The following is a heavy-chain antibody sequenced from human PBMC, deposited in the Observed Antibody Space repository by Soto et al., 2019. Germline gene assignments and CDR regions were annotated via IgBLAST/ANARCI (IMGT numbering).Heavy chain of an antibody. V-gene: IGHV5-10-1*01. CDR2: IDPSDSYT. D-gene: IGHD3-22*01. J-gene: IGHJ4*02. CDR3: ARQRRITMIVVARTPFDY. CDR1: GYSFTSYW. Sequence: GESLKISCKVSGYSFTSYWISGVRQMPGKGLEWMGRIDPSDSYTNYSPSFQGHVTISADKSISTAYLQWSSLKASDTAMYYCARQRRITMIVVARTPFDYWGQGTLVTVSS.